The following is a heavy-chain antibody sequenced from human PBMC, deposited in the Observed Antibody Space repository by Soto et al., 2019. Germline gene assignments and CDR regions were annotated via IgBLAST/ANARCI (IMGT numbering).Heavy chain of an antibody. CDR3: ARVPDR. J-gene: IGHJ5*02. CDR2: IYYGGST. Sequence: SSETLSLTRAVSGGSISRGGFSWNWIRQPPGKGLELIGYIYYGGSTYYNPSLQSRVTMSVDRSRNQFSLKLSSVTAADTAVYYCARVPDRWGQGTLVTVSS. D-gene: IGHD2-2*01. CDR1: GGSISRGGFS. V-gene: IGHV4-30-2*01.